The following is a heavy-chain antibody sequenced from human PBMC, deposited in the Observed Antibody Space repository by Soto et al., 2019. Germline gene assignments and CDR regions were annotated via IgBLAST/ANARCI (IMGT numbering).Heavy chain of an antibody. CDR2: IYYSGST. CDR1: GGSISSYY. V-gene: IGHV4-59*01. J-gene: IGHJ6*02. Sequence: QVQLQESGPGLVKPSETLSLTCTVSGGSISSYYWSWIRQPPGKGLEWIGYIYYSGSTNYNPSLKSRVTISVDTSKNQFSLKLSSVTAADTAVYYCARAEGIAARLNYYYGMDVWGQGTTVTVSS. D-gene: IGHD6-6*01. CDR3: ARAEGIAARLNYYYGMDV.